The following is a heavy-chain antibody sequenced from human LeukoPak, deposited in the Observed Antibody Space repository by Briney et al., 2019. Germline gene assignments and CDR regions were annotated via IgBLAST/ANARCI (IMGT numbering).Heavy chain of an antibody. Sequence: GGSLRLSCAASGFTVSSNYMSWVRQAPGKGLEWVSVIYSGGSTYYADSVKGRFTISRDNSKNTLYLQMNSLRAEDTAVYYRARGDSGSYNFDYWGQGTQVTVSS. CDR2: IYSGGST. V-gene: IGHV3-66*01. CDR1: GFTVSSNY. D-gene: IGHD1-26*01. J-gene: IGHJ4*02. CDR3: ARGDSGSYNFDY.